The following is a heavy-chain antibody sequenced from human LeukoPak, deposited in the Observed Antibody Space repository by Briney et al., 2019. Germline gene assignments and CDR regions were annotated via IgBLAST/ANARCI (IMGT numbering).Heavy chain of an antibody. CDR1: GFTFSSYA. CDR2: ISYDGSNK. V-gene: IGHV3-30-3*01. J-gene: IGHJ4*02. Sequence: GGSLRLSCAASGFTFSSYAMHWVRQAPGKGLEWVAVISYDGSNKYYADSVKGRFTISRDNSKNTLYLQMNSLRAEDTAVYYCAKDLMVRGVITYYFDYWGQGTLVTVSS. D-gene: IGHD3-10*01. CDR3: AKDLMVRGVITYYFDY.